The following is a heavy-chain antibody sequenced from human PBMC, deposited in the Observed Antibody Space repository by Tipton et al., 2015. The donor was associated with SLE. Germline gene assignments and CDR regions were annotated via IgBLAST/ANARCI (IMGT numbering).Heavy chain of an antibody. CDR1: GGSISSYY. CDR2: IYYSGST. Sequence: TLSLTCTVSGGSISSYYWSWIRQPPGKGLEWIGYIYYSGSTNYNPSLKGRVTISVDTSKNQFSLKLSSVTAADTAVYYCAAQPVAGLWYFDLWGRGTLVTVSS. D-gene: IGHD1-14*01. V-gene: IGHV4-59*07. CDR3: AAQPVAGLWYFDL. J-gene: IGHJ2*01.